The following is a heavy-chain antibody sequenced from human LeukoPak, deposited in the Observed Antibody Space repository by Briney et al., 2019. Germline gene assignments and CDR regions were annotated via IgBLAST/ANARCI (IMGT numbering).Heavy chain of an antibody. CDR1: GFTFSSYS. Sequence: GGSLRLSCAASGFTFSSYSMNWVRQAPGKGLEWVSSISSSSSYIYYADSVKGRFTISRDNAKNSLYLQMNSLRAEDTAVYYCARDLPYYYDSSAYYSDYWGQGTLVTVSS. V-gene: IGHV3-21*01. CDR3: ARDLPYYYDSSAYYSDY. CDR2: ISSSSSYI. D-gene: IGHD3-22*01. J-gene: IGHJ4*02.